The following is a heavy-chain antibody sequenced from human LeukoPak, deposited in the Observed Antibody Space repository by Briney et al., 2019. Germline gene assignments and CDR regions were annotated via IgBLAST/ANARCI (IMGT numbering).Heavy chain of an antibody. Sequence: PGGSLRLSCAASGFTFSSYGMHWVRQAPGKGLEWVAVISYDGSNKYYADSVKDRFTISRDNSKNTLYLQMNSLRAEDTAVYYCAKDGYYYDSSGYFTYYFDYWGQGTLVTVSS. J-gene: IGHJ4*02. V-gene: IGHV3-30*18. CDR1: GFTFSSYG. D-gene: IGHD3-22*01. CDR2: ISYDGSNK. CDR3: AKDGYYYDSSGYFTYYFDY.